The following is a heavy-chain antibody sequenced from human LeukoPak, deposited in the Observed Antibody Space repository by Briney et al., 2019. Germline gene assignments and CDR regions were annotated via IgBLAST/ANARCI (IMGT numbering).Heavy chain of an antibody. D-gene: IGHD6-13*01. CDR1: GYILTTYW. CDR2: IYPGDSDP. V-gene: IGHV5-51*01. CDR3: VRHGLGSSWFGFDY. J-gene: IGHJ4*02. Sequence: GESLKISRKGSGYILTTYWIGWVRQMPGKGLEWMGIIYPGDSDPRYSPSFQGQVTISADKSISTAYLQWSSLKASDSAMYYCVRHGLGSSWFGFDYWGQGTLVTVSS.